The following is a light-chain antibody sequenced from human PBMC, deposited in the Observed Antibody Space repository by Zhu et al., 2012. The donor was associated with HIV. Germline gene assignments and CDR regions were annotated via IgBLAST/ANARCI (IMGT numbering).Light chain of an antibody. CDR3: QQYSDWPLT. CDR2: GAS. V-gene: IGKV3-20*01. CDR1: QNVGSNY. Sequence: EIVLTQSPGTLSLSPGERATLSCRASQNVGSNYLAWYQQKPGQAPRLLIYGASSRATGIPDRFSGSGSGTEFTLTISSLQSEDFAVYYCQQYSDWPLTFGGGTKVGIK. J-gene: IGKJ4*01.